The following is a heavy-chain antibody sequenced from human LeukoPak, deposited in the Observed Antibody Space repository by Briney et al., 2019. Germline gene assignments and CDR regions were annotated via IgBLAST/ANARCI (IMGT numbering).Heavy chain of an antibody. CDR1: GDSVSSNSAA. CDR3: ARDASGSYSSWFDP. J-gene: IGHJ5*02. CDR2: TYYRSKWYN. D-gene: IGHD1-26*01. Sequence: SQTLSLTCAISGDSVSSNSAAWNWIRQSPSRGLEWLGRTYYRSKWYNDYAVSVKSRIIIKPDTSKNQFSLKLSSVTAADTAVYYCARDASGSYSSWFDPWGQGTLVTVSS. V-gene: IGHV6-1*01.